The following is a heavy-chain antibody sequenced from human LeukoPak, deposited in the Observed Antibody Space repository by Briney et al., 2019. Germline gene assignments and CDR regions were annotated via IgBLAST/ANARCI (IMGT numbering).Heavy chain of an antibody. V-gene: IGHV6-1*01. CDR2: TYYRSKWYN. D-gene: IGHD6-13*01. CDR3: ARDFGGDSSSWYSFQH. Sequence: QTPSPTSAISGGSVSSNSAAWDWIRHSPTKGIEWLGRTYYRSKWYNDYALSMKARIPINPDTSKNQCSLQLNSVTPEDTAVYYCARDFGGDSSSWYSFQHWGQGTLVIVSS. CDR1: GGSVSSNSAA. J-gene: IGHJ1*01.